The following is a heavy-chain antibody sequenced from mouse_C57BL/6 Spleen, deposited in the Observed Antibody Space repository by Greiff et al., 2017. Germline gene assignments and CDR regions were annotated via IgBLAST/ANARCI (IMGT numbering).Heavy chain of an antibody. J-gene: IGHJ2*01. CDR1: GYTFTSYW. CDR2: IYPGSGST. Sequence: VQLQQPGAELVKPGASVKMSCKASGYTFTSYWITWVKQRPGQGLEWIGDIYPGSGSTNYNEKFKSKATLTVDTSSSTAYMQLSSLTSEDSAVYYCARPGSNYPYYFDYWGQGTTLTVSS. D-gene: IGHD2-5*01. V-gene: IGHV1-55*01. CDR3: ARPGSNYPYYFDY.